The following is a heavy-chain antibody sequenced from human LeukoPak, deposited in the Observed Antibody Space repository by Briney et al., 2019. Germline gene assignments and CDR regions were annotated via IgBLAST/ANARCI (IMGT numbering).Heavy chain of an antibody. CDR1: GYTFTSYG. Sequence: ASVKVSCKASGYTFTSYGISWVRQAPGQGLEWMGWISAYNGNTNYAQKLQGRVTITADKSTSTAYMELSSLRSEDTAVYYCARDSGYSSSWYACWGQGTLVTVSS. CDR2: ISAYNGNT. CDR3: ARDSGYSSSWYAC. D-gene: IGHD6-13*01. V-gene: IGHV1-18*01. J-gene: IGHJ5*01.